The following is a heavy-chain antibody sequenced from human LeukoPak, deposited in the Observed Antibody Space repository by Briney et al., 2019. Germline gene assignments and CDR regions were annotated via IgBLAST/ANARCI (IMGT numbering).Heavy chain of an antibody. J-gene: IGHJ4*02. V-gene: IGHV3-33*01. CDR3: ARPYLGYCSGGSCYRPDYFDY. Sequence: GRPLRLSCAASGFTFSSYGMHWVRQAPGKGLEWVAVIWYDGSNKYYADSVKGRFTISRDNSKNRLYLQMNSLRAEDTAVYYCARPYLGYCSGGSCYRPDYFDYWGQGTLVTVSS. D-gene: IGHD2-15*01. CDR1: GFTFSSYG. CDR2: IWYDGSNK.